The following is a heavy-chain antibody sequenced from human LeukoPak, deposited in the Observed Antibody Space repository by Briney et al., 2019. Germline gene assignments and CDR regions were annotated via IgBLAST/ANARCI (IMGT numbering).Heavy chain of an antibody. CDR3: ARPASSGYYYGLDYYYYYGMDV. D-gene: IGHD3-22*01. V-gene: IGHV1-8*01. CDR2: MNPNSGNT. CDR1: GYTFTSYD. Sequence: ASVKVSCKASGYTFTSYDINWMRQATGQGLEWMGWMNPNSGNTGYAQKFQGRVTMTRNTSISTAYMELSSLRSEDTAVYYCARPASSGYYYGLDYYYYYGMDVWGQGTTVTVSS. J-gene: IGHJ6*02.